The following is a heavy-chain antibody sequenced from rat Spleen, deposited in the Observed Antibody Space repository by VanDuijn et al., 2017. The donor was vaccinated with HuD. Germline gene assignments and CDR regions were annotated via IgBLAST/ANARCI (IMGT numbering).Heavy chain of an antibody. CDR1: GFTFSSYW. D-gene: IGHD1-10*01. CDR3: AKDKGEYNNLFDY. J-gene: IGHJ2*01. Sequence: EVQLVESGGGLVQPGRSLKLSCAASGFTFSSYWMYWIRQAPTKGLEWVASISTGGGNTYYRDSVKGRFTISRDNARTTLYLQMNTLGSEDTATYYCAKDKGEYNNLFDYWGQGVMVTVTS. CDR2: ISTGGGNT. V-gene: IGHV5-25*01.